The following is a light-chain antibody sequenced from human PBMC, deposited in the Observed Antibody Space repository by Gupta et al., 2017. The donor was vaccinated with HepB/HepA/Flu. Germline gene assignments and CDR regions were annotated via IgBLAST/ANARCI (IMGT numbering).Light chain of an antibody. V-gene: IGKV2-28*01. J-gene: IGKJ5*01. Sequence: IVMTPSPLSLPVTPGAPASISFRSSHSPLHSDGNNYLEWYLQRPGQSPQLRFYLGSNRACGVPDRFSGSGSGTDFTLIISRVEDEDVGVYYCMRALAPLTFGQGTRLEIK. CDR1: HSPLHSDGNNY. CDR3: MRALAPLT. CDR2: LGS.